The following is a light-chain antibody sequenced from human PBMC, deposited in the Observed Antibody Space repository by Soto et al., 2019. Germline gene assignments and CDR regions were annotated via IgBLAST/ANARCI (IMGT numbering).Light chain of an antibody. Sequence: LLTPSPGTLSRSPGDTATLSCRASQNLGSGYLAWYQQKPGQAPRLLIYDASNRATGIPARFSGSGSGTDFTLTISSLEPEDFAVYYCQQRSNWPPTFGQGTRLEIK. CDR1: QNLGSGY. J-gene: IGKJ5*01. CDR2: DAS. CDR3: QQRSNWPPT. V-gene: IGKV3-11*01.